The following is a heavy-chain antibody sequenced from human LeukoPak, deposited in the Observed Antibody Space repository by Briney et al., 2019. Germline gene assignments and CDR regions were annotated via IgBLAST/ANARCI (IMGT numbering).Heavy chain of an antibody. D-gene: IGHD6-6*01. CDR3: ARGQPVGSSSYRRWSHRYYFDY. V-gene: IGHV4-34*01. CDR2: INHSGST. J-gene: IGHJ4*02. Sequence: SETLSLTCAVYGGSFSGYYWSWTRQPPGTGLDWIGEINHSGSTNSNPSPKLRVTISVDTDKHHFSLKLSSVPAADTAVYYCARGQPVGSSSYRRWSHRYYFDYWGQGTLVTVSS. CDR1: GGSFSGYY.